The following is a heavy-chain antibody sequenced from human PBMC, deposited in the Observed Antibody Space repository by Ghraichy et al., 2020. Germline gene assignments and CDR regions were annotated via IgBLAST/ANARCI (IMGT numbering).Heavy chain of an antibody. CDR1: GFTFSSYA. CDR3: AKGDPVKEPAASLGYYYYGMDV. CDR2: ISGSGGST. Sequence: GGSLRLSCAASGFTFSSYAMSWVRQAPGKGLEWVSAISGSGGSTYYADSVKGRFTISRDNSKNTLYLQMNSLRAEDTAVYYCAKGDPVKEPAASLGYYYYGMDVWGQGTTVTVSS. D-gene: IGHD2-2*01. J-gene: IGHJ6*02. V-gene: IGHV3-23*01.